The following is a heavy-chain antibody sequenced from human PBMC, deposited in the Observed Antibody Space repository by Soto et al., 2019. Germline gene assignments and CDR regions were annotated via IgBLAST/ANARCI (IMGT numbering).Heavy chain of an antibody. V-gene: IGHV3-15*01. CDR3: SPDLHDY. CDR1: GLNFRSAW. CDR2: IKSKVDGETA. J-gene: IGHJ4*02. Sequence: EVQLVESGGGLVKPGESLRLSCEASGLNFRSAWMSWVRQAPGKGLEWVGRIKSKVDGETADYAAPVRGRFALSRDDSKNMLYLQMDSLKTEDTAVYYCSPDLHDYWGQGTLVAVSS.